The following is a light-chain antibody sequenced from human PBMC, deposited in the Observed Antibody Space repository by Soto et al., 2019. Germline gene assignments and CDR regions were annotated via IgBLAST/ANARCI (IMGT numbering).Light chain of an antibody. J-gene: IGKJ1*01. CDR3: QQSYSALVA. CDR1: QSISSS. Sequence: DIPMTHSPSSLSASVGDRVTITCRASQSISSSLNWYQQKPGKAPELLIYATSNLQSGVPSRFSGSGSGTDFTLTISSLQPEDFATYYCQQSYSALVAFGQGTKVDIK. V-gene: IGKV1-39*01. CDR2: ATS.